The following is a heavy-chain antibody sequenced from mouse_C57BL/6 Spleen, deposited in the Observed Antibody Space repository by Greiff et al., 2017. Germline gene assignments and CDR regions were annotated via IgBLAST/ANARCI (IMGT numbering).Heavy chain of an antibody. CDR3: ARASSHWYFDV. Sequence: EVQLQESGPGLVKPSQSLSLTCSVTGYSITSGYYWNWIRQLPGNKLEWMGYISYDGSNHYNPSLKNRISITRDTSKNQFFLTLNSVTTEDTATYYCARASSHWYFDVWGTGTTVTVSA. J-gene: IGHJ1*03. V-gene: IGHV3-6*01. CDR2: ISYDGSN. D-gene: IGHD1-1*01. CDR1: GYSITSGYY.